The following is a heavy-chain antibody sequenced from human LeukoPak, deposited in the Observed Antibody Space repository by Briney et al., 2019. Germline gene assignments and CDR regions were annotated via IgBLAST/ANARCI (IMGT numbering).Heavy chain of an antibody. CDR2: TNWNGGST. CDR3: ARVFSGSDY. J-gene: IGHJ4*02. CDR1: GFTFADYG. V-gene: IGHV3-20*04. Sequence: GGSLRLSCAASGFTFADYGMSWVRQAPGKGLEWVSGTNWNGGSTGYADSVKGRFTISRDNAKNSLYLQMNSPRAEDTAIYYCARVFSGSDYWGQGTPVTVSS. D-gene: IGHD2-15*01.